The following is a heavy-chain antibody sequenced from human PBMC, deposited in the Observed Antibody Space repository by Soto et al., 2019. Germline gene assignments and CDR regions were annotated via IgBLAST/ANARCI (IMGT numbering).Heavy chain of an antibody. CDR1: GGSISSSNW. D-gene: IGHD1-26*01. J-gene: IGHJ4*02. Sequence: QVQLQESGPGLVKPSGTLSLTCAVSGGSISSSNWWSWVRQPPGKGLEWIGEIYHSGSTNYNPSLKSRATISVDKSKNQFSLKLSSVTAADTAVYYCARGVGWELRHFDYWGQGTLVTVSS. CDR3: ARGVGWELRHFDY. CDR2: IYHSGST. V-gene: IGHV4-4*02.